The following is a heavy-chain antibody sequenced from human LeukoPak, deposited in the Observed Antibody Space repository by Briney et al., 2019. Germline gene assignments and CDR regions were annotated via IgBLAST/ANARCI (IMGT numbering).Heavy chain of an antibody. Sequence: PGGSLRLSCAASGFTFSSYAVSWVRQAPGKGLEWVSYISSGSRTIYYADSVKGRFTISRDNAKNSLYLQMNSLRAEDTAVYYCARETYYYDSSGYYYPSGFDYWGQGTLVTVSS. CDR1: GFTFSSYA. D-gene: IGHD3-22*01. CDR3: ARETYYYDSSGYYYPSGFDY. J-gene: IGHJ4*02. CDR2: ISSGSRTI. V-gene: IGHV3-48*01.